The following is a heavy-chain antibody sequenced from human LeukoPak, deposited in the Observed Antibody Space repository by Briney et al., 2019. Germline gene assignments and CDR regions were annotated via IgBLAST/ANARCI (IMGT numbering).Heavy chain of an antibody. CDR1: GFSFSVYT. CDR2: VSASGDKT. D-gene: IGHD3-22*01. Sequence: PGGSLRLSCVASGFSFSVYTMSWVRQAPGKGLEWISAVSASGDKTYYADSVKGRFTVSRDNSKDTLYLHMNSLRAEATALYYCARDIHDSSGYYYDYWGQGTLVTVSS. V-gene: IGHV3-23*01. J-gene: IGHJ4*02. CDR3: ARDIHDSSGYYYDY.